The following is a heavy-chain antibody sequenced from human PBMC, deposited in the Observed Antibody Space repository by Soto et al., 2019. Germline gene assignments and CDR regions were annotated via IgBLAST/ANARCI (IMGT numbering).Heavy chain of an antibody. CDR2: INPYNGNT. CDR1: GYTFTDYD. Sequence: SVKVSCKASGYTFTDYDINWVRQAPGQGLEWMGWINPYNGNTNYAQKLQGRVTMTTDTSTSTAYMELRSLRSDDTAVYYCARDPVGGNWFDPWGQGTLVTVSS. J-gene: IGHJ5*02. V-gene: IGHV1-18*01. CDR3: ARDPVGGNWFDP. D-gene: IGHD1-26*01.